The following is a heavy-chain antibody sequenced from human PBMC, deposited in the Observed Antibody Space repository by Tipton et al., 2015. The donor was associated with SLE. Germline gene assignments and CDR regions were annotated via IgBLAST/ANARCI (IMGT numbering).Heavy chain of an antibody. Sequence: SLRLSCAASGFTFSSYEMNWVRQAPGKGLEWVSYISSSGSTIYYADSVKGRFTISRDNSKNTLCLQMNSLRAEDTAVYYCAKDQGSSSWYGDFQHWGQGTLVTVSS. D-gene: IGHD6-13*01. J-gene: IGHJ1*01. V-gene: IGHV3-48*03. CDR1: GFTFSSYE. CDR2: ISSSGSTI. CDR3: AKDQGSSSWYGDFQH.